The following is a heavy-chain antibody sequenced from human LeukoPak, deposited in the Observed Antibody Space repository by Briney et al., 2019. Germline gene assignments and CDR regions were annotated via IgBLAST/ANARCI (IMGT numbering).Heavy chain of an antibody. Sequence: GGSLRLSCAASGFTFSSYGMHWFRQAPDKGLEWVAFIRYDGSNKYYADSVKGRFTISRDNSKNTLYLQMNSLRAEDTAVYYCAKSGYCGGDCYNFDYWGQGTLVTVSS. CDR3: AKSGYCGGDCYNFDY. D-gene: IGHD2-21*01. CDR2: IRYDGSNK. J-gene: IGHJ4*02. CDR1: GFTFSSYG. V-gene: IGHV3-30*02.